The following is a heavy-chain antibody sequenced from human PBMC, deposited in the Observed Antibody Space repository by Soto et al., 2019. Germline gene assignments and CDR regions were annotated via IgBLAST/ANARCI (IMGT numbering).Heavy chain of an antibody. CDR1: GGSISTYY. J-gene: IGHJ5*02. CDR2: IYYSGST. Sequence: QVQLQESGPGLVKPSETLSLTCTVSGGSISTYYWSWNRQPPGKGLEWIGYIYYSGSTNYNPSLKSRVTISVDTSKNQFSLKLSSVTAADTAVYYCARDGLEGWFDPWGQGTLVTVSS. V-gene: IGHV4-59*01. CDR3: ARDGLEGWFDP.